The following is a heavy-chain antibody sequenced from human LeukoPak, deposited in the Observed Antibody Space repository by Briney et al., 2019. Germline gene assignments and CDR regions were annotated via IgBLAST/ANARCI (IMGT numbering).Heavy chain of an antibody. V-gene: IGHV4-59*01. CDR3: ARAPGGVPAAHFDY. CDR2: ISYSGST. Sequence: SETLSLTCTVSGGSISSYYWSWIRQPPGKGLEWIGYISYSGSTNYNPSLKSRVTISVDTSKNQFSLKLSSVTAADTAVYYCARAPGGVPAAHFDYWGQGTLVTVSS. J-gene: IGHJ4*02. D-gene: IGHD2-2*01. CDR1: GGSISSYY.